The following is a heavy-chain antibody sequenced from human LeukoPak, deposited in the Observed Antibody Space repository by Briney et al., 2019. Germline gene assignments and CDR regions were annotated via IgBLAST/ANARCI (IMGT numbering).Heavy chain of an antibody. CDR3: ARDSYPHNDAFNDLFDS. CDR1: GVSITNYY. V-gene: IGHV4-59*01. J-gene: IGHJ5*01. Sequence: VKPSETLSLTCTVSGVSITNYYWSWIRQSPGKGLEWIGYAHYGGGANADPSLKHRVTISLDTSKNQFSLKLSSVTAADTAVYYCARDSYPHNDAFNDLFDSWGQGTLVTVSS. CDR2: AHYGGGA. D-gene: IGHD3-16*01.